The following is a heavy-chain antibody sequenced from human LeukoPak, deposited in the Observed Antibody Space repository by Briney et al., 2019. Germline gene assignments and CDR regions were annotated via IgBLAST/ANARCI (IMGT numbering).Heavy chain of an antibody. Sequence: SETLSLTCTVSGGSISSSSYYWGWIRQPPGKGLEWIVSIYYSGSTYYNPSLKSRVTISVDTSKNQFSLKLSSVTAADTAVYYCARAVVTATPDAFDIWGQGTMVTVSS. CDR2: IYYSGST. CDR1: GGSISSSSYY. D-gene: IGHD2-21*02. J-gene: IGHJ3*02. CDR3: ARAVVTATPDAFDI. V-gene: IGHV4-39*01.